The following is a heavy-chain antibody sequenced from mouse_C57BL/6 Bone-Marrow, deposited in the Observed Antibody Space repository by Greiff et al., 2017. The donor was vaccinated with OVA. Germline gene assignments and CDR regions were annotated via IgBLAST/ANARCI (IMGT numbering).Heavy chain of an antibody. CDR1: GFNIKDDY. D-gene: IGHD1-1*01. CDR3: TAPYYYGSNYYAMDY. J-gene: IGHJ4*01. Sequence: VQLKESGAELVRPGASVKLSCTASGFNIKDDYMHWVKQRPEQGLEWIGWIDPENGDTEYASKFQGKATLTADTSSNTAYLQLSSLTSEDTAVYYCTAPYYYGSNYYAMDYWGQGTSVTVSS. CDR2: IDPENGDT. V-gene: IGHV14-4*01.